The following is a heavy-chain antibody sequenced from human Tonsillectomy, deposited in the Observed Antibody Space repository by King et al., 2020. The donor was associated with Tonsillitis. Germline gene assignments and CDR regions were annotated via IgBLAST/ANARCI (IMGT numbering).Heavy chain of an antibody. D-gene: IGHD4-17*01. CDR2: IFYSGNT. J-gene: IGHJ4*02. Sequence: VQLQESGPRLVKPSETLSLTCTVSGGSLSSYYWSWIRQPPGKGLEWIGYIFYSGNTNYHPSLKSRVTISVDTSKNQFSLKLGSVSAAATAVYYCAGNDYGDHAGNYWGQGTLVTVSS. CDR1: GGSLSSYY. V-gene: IGHV4-59*01. CDR3: AGNDYGDHAGNY.